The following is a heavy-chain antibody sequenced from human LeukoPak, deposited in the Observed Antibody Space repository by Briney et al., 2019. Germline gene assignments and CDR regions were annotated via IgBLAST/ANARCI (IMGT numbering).Heavy chain of an antibody. J-gene: IGHJ5*02. D-gene: IGHD3-22*01. Sequence: ASVKVSCKASGYTFTSYGISWVRQAPGQGLEWMGWVSAYNGNTNYAQKLQGRVTMTTDTSTSTAYMELRSLRSDDTAVYYCARAASSGYYGWFDPWGQGTLVTASS. V-gene: IGHV1-18*01. CDR1: GYTFTSYG. CDR2: VSAYNGNT. CDR3: ARAASSGYYGWFDP.